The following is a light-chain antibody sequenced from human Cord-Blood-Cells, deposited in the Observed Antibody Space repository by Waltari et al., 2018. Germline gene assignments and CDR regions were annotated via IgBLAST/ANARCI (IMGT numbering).Light chain of an antibody. Sequence: DIVMTQSPLSLPVTPGEPASISCRSSQSLLHSNGYNYLDWYLQKPGQSPQLLIYLGSNRASGVPDRFSGSGSGTDFTLKISRVEAEDVGVYYCMQALQNLLTFGGGPKVEIK. J-gene: IGKJ4*01. CDR2: LGS. V-gene: IGKV2-28*01. CDR1: QSLLHSNGYNY. CDR3: MQALQNLLT.